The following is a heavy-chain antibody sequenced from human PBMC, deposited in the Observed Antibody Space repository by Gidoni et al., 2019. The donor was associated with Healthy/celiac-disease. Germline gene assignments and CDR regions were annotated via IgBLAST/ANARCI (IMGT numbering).Heavy chain of an antibody. CDR3: TGGRYYDILTGYSPFDY. V-gene: IGHV3-15*01. D-gene: IGHD3-9*01. J-gene: IGHJ4*02. CDR2: IKSKTDAGTT. Sequence: WVGRIKSKTDAGTTDYAAPVKGRFTISRDDSKNTLYLQMNSRKTEDTAVYYCTGGRYYDILTGYSPFDYWGQGTLVTVSS.